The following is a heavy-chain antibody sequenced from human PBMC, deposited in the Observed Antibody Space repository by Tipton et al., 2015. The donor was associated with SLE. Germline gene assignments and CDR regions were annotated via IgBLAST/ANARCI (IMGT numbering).Heavy chain of an antibody. J-gene: IGHJ4*02. CDR1: GFTVSSNY. CDR3: AREECSGGSCFDF. V-gene: IGHV3-53*05. D-gene: IGHD2-15*01. Sequence: SLRLSCAASGFTVSSNYMSWVRQAPGKGLEWVSVIYGGGSTYYADPVKGRFPTSRDNSKNTPYLQMNSLRAEDTAVYFCAREECSGGSCFDFWGQGTLVTVSS. CDR2: IYGGGST.